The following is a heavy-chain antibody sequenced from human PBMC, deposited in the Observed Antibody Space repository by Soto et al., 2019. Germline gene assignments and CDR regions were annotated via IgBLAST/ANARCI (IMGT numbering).Heavy chain of an antibody. V-gene: IGHV4-59*08. CDR2: IYHGGST. CDR1: GGSISSYY. D-gene: IGHD3-22*01. CDR3: ARVGPWVPYYYDSSPYTFENWFDP. J-gene: IGHJ5*02. Sequence: SETLSLTCTVSGGSISSYYWSWIRQPPGKGLEWIGSIYHGGSTYYNPSLNSRVTLSIDMTNNHVSLILNSVTAADTAVYYCARVGPWVPYYYDSSPYTFENWFDPWGQGTLVTVSS.